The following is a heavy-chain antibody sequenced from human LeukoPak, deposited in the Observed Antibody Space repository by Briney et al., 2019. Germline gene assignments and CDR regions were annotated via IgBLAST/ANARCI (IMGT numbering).Heavy chain of an antibody. D-gene: IGHD1-26*01. Sequence: GGTLRLSCAASGFTFSNYAMSWVRQSAGKGLKWVSAISGSGGDTFYADSVKGRFTISRDNSKNTLYLNMNSLRVEDTAVYFCAKDDVGDLNLIDCWGQGTLVTVSS. CDR2: ISGSGGDT. V-gene: IGHV3-23*01. CDR3: AKDDVGDLNLIDC. J-gene: IGHJ4*02. CDR1: GFTFSNYA.